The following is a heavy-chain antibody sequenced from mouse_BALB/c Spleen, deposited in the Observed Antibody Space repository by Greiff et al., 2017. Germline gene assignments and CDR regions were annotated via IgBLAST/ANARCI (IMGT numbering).Heavy chain of an antibody. V-gene: IGHV1-69*02. CDR2: IDPSDSET. J-gene: IGHJ4*01. CDR3: ARKVRVPYYAMDY. CDR1: GYTFTSYW. Sequence: QVQLQQSGAELVKPGAPVKLSCKASGYTFTSYWMNWVKQRPGRGLEWIGRIDPSDSETHYNQKFKDKATLTVDKSSSTAYIQLSSLTSEDSAVYYCARKVRVPYYAMDYWGQGTSVTVSS. D-gene: IGHD2-14*01.